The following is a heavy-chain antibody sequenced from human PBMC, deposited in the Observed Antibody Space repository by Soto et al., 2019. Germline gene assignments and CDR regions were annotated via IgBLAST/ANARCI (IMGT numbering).Heavy chain of an antibody. CDR3: ARPRYNIAVAGTDGYYYGMDV. CDR1: GYRFSDYG. J-gene: IGHJ6*02. D-gene: IGHD6-19*01. V-gene: IGHV1-18*01. Sequence: ASVKVSCKTSGYRFSDYGINWVRQAPGQGLEWLGWISPYNDDTKYAHILQGRVTMSTDTSRRTAYMDLRSLRSDDTAMYFCARPRYNIAVAGTDGYYYGMDVWGQGTTVTVSS. CDR2: ISPYNDDT.